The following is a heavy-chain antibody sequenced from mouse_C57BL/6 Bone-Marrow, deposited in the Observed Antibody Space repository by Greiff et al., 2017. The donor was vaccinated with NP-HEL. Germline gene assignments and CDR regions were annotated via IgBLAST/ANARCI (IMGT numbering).Heavy chain of an antibody. V-gene: IGHV1-54*01. D-gene: IGHD2-4*01. CDR3: ARRDYDYDLVFDV. J-gene: IGHJ1*03. CDR1: GYAFTNYL. CDR2: INPGSGGT. Sequence: QVQLKESGAELVRPGTSVKVSCKASGYAFTNYLIEWVKQRPGQGLEWIGVINPGSGGTNYNEKFKGKATLTADKSSSTAYMQLSSLTSEDSAVYFCARRDYDYDLVFDVWGTGTTVTVSS.